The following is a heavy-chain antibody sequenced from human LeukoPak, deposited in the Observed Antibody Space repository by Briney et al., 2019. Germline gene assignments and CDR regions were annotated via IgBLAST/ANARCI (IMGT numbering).Heavy chain of an antibody. CDR3: ARTWSYYDILTGFYYYYGMDV. J-gene: IGHJ6*02. Sequence: VKVSCKASGGTFSSYAISWVRQAPGQGLEWMGGIIPIFGTANYAQKFQGRVTITADESTSTAYMELSSLRSEDTAVYYCARTWSYYDILTGFYYYYGMDVWGQGTTVTVSS. V-gene: IGHV1-69*01. CDR2: IIPIFGTA. CDR1: GGTFSSYA. D-gene: IGHD3-9*01.